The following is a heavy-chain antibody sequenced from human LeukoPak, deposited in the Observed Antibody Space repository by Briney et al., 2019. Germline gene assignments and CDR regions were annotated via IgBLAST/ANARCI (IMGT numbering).Heavy chain of an antibody. D-gene: IGHD6-25*01. CDR2: ISAYNGNT. J-gene: IGHJ5*02. CDR3: ARGSSARAWFDP. CDR1: GYTVTSYG. Sequence: ASVKVSCKASGYTVTSYGISLVRQAPGQWLQWMGWISAYNGNTNYAQKLQGRVTMTTDTSTTTAYMELRSLRSDDTAVYYCARGSSARAWFDPWGQGTLVTVSS. V-gene: IGHV1-18*01.